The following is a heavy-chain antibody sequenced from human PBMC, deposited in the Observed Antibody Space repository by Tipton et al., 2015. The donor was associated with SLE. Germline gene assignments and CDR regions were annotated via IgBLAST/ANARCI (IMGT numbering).Heavy chain of an antibody. CDR2: IYNSEST. V-gene: IGHV4-59*01. CDR3: ARGSYVPVSGFGGYFKRDV. J-gene: IGHJ6*02. D-gene: IGHD5-12*01. Sequence: TLSLTCTVSGGSMNSYYWSWIRQPPGKGLEWIGCIYNSESTNHNPSLRRRITISVDTAKNEFSLRLSSETAADTAVYYCARGSYVPVSGFGGYFKRDVWGQLTRVTVCS. CDR1: GGSMNSYY.